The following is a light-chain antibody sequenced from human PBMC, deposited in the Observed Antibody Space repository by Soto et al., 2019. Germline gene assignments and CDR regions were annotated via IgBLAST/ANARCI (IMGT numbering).Light chain of an antibody. CDR1: QSVSSNY. Sequence: DIVLTQSPDTLSLAPGERATLSCRASQSVSSNYLAWYQQKPGQAPRLLLYGASTRDTGIPDRFSGSGSGTDFTLTISRTEPEDFAVYYCQQYGSSSYTFGQGTRLEIK. J-gene: IGKJ2*01. CDR2: GAS. CDR3: QQYGSSSYT. V-gene: IGKV3-20*01.